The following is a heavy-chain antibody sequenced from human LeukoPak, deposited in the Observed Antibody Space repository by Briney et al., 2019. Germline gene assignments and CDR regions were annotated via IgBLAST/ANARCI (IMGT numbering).Heavy chain of an antibody. D-gene: IGHD6-19*01. Sequence: GGSLILSCAASGFTFSSYSMNWVRQAPGKGLEWVSSISSSSSYIYYADSVKGRFTISRDNAKNSLYPQMNSLRAEDTAVYYCARDSVAGDYYYYGMDVWGQGTTVTVSS. J-gene: IGHJ6*02. CDR1: GFTFSSYS. V-gene: IGHV3-21*01. CDR3: ARDSVAGDYYYYGMDV. CDR2: ISSSSSYI.